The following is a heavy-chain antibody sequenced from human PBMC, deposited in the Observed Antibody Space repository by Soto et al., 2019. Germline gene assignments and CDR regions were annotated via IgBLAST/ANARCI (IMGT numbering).Heavy chain of an antibody. D-gene: IGHD6-13*01. CDR3: ARLGSTSPLDY. CDR1: GFTFRNYD. Sequence: QVQLVESGGGVVQPGTSLRLSCAASGFTFRNYDIHWVRQAPGKGLEWVAVIWYDGSSKYYADSVKGRFTISRDNSKNRLYLQMNSLRAEDTAVYYCARLGSTSPLDYWGQGTLVTVSS. CDR2: IWYDGSSK. V-gene: IGHV3-33*01. J-gene: IGHJ4*02.